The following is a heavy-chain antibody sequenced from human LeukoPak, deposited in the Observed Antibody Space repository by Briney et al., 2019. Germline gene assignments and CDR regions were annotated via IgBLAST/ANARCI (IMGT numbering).Heavy chain of an antibody. CDR1: GFTFSSYA. Sequence: GGSLRLSCAASGFTFSSYAMSWVRQAPGKGLEWVSAISGSGGSTYYADSVKGRFTISRDNSKNTLYLQMNGLRVEDTAVYYCAKDPGYSSSWYYFDYWGQGTLVTVSS. J-gene: IGHJ4*02. CDR3: AKDPGYSSSWYYFDY. CDR2: ISGSGGST. V-gene: IGHV3-23*01. D-gene: IGHD6-13*01.